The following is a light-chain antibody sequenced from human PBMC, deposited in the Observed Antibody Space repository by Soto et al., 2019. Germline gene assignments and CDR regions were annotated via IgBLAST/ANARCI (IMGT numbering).Light chain of an antibody. CDR3: QQYHSYWYT. Sequence: DIQMTQSPSTLSASVGDRVTITCRASQSISSWLAWYQQKPGKAPKLLIYDASSLESGVPSRFSGSGSGTEFTLTISSLQPDDFATYYGQQYHSYWYTVGQGTKLEIK. V-gene: IGKV1-5*01. CDR1: QSISSW. J-gene: IGKJ2*01. CDR2: DAS.